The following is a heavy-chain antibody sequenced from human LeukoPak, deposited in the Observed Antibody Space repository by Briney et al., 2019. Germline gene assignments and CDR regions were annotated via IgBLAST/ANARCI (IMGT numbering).Heavy chain of an antibody. Sequence: PGGSLRLSCAASGFTVSSNYMSWVRRAPGKGLEWVSVIYSGGSTYYADSVKGRFTISRDNSKNTLYLQMNSLRAEDTAVYYCARDSGIAAAGTWDYWGQGTLVTVSS. V-gene: IGHV3-53*01. J-gene: IGHJ4*02. CDR2: IYSGGST. CDR3: ARDSGIAAAGTWDY. CDR1: GFTVSSNY. D-gene: IGHD6-13*01.